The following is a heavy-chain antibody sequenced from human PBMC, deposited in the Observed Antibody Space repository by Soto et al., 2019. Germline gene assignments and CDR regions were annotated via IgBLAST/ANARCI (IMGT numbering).Heavy chain of an antibody. J-gene: IGHJ6*02. V-gene: IGHV4-59*01. Sequence: SETLSLTCTVSGGSISSYYWSWIRQPPGKGLEWIGYIYYSGSTNYNPSLKSRVTISVDTSKNQFSLKLSSVTAADTAVYYCARASYYYYYGMDVWGQGTTVTVSS. CDR2: IYYSGST. CDR3: ARASYYYYYGMDV. CDR1: GGSISSYY.